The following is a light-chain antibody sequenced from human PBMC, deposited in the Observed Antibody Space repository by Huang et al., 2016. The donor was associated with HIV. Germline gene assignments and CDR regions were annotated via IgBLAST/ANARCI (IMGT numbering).Light chain of an antibody. Sequence: DIQMNQSPSSLSASVGDRVTITCRARQRISSYLNWYQQKPGKAPKLLIYAASSLQSGVPSSFSGIGSATDFTLTISSLQPEDFATYYCQQSYTTPFTFGGGTKVEIK. V-gene: IGKV1-39*01. CDR3: QQSYTTPFT. CDR1: QRISSY. J-gene: IGKJ4*01. CDR2: AAS.